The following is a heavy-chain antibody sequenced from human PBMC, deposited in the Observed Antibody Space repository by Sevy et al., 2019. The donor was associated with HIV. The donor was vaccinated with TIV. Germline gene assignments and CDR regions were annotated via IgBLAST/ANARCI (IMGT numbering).Heavy chain of an antibody. D-gene: IGHD2-21*02. J-gene: IGHJ4*02. CDR2: INYSGST. CDR3: ARVAYCGGDCYPFDY. Sequence: SETLSLTCSVSGGSISGYYWSWIRQPPGKGLEWIGYINYSGSTNYNPSLKSRVTISVDTSKNQFSLKLSSVTAADTVVYYCARVAYCGGDCYPFDYWGQGTLVTVSS. CDR1: GGSISGYY. V-gene: IGHV4-59*01.